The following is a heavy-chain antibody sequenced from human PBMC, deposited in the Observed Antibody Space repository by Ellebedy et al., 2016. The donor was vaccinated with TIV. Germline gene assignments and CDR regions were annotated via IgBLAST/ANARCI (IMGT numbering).Heavy chain of an antibody. J-gene: IGHJ3*02. CDR3: ARLLRAAYCAGDCVGDTFDI. V-gene: IGHV4-39*01. CDR2: IYYSGDT. D-gene: IGHD2-21*01. CDR1: GASISGSTYY. Sequence: SETLSLXXTVSGASISGSTYYWGWVRQPPGKGLEWLGVIYYSGDTYDNPSLRSRVSISVDTSRNEFSLRLRSVTAADSAVYFCARLLRAAYCAGDCVGDTFDIWGQGTMVTVSS.